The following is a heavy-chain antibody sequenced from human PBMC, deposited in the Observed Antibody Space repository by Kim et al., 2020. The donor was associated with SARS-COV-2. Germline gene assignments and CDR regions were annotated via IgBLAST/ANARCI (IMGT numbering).Heavy chain of an antibody. J-gene: IGHJ4*02. CDR3: ARFPPTTGDFEY. Sequence: NYEQKFQGRVTITADESTSTAYMELSSLRSEDTAVYYCARFPPTTGDFEYWGQGTLVTVSS. D-gene: IGHD4-17*01. V-gene: IGHV1-69*01.